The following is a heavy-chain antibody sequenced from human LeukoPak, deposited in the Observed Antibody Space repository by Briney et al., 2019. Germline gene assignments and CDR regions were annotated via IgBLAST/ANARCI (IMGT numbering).Heavy chain of an antibody. CDR2: IYYSGST. J-gene: IGHJ4*02. D-gene: IGHD6-19*01. CDR3: TKDLDSSGWYYFDY. CDR1: GGSISSYF. V-gene: IGHV4-59*01. Sequence: SETLSLTCTVSGGSISSYFWSWIRQPPGKGLEWIGYIYYSGSTNYNPSLKSRVTISVDTSKNQFSLKLSSVTAADTALYYCTKDLDSSGWYYFDYWGQGTLVTVSS.